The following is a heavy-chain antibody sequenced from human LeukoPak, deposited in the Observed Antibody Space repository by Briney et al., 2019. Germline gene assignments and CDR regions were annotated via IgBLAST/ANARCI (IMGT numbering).Heavy chain of an antibody. CDR2: IYHSGST. CDR3: ARGQYRSLATPQY. J-gene: IGHJ4*02. V-gene: IGHV4-38-2*01. Sequence: SETLSLTCAVSVYSISSGYHWGWIRQPPGKGLEWIGSIYHSGSTYYSPSLKSRVTISVDTSKNQFSLKLSSVTAADTAVYYCARGQYRSLATPQYWGQGTLVTVSS. D-gene: IGHD5-12*01. CDR1: VYSISSGYH.